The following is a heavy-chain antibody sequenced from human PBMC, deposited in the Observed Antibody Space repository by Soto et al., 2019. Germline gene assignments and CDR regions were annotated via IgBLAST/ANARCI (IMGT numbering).Heavy chain of an antibody. Sequence: QPGGSLRLSCAASGFKFRNYAIHWVRQAPGKGLEWLAVIWFDGSKKYYADSVKGRFTISRDNSKNTLFLHMNSPRADDTAVYYCAIARVADSSLDHWRRGVLVTVSS. CDR3: AIARVADSSLDH. CDR2: IWFDGSKK. J-gene: IGHJ4*01. D-gene: IGHD3-3*01. CDR1: GFKFRNYA. V-gene: IGHV3-33*01.